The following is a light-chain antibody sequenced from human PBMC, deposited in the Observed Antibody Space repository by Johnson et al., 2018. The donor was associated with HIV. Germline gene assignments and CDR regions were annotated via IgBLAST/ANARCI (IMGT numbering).Light chain of an antibody. Sequence: QSVLTQPPSVSAAPGQKVTISCSGSSSNIGNNYVSWYQQLPGTAPKLLIYDTNKRPSGIPDRFSGSTSGPSATLGITRLQTGDEVDYYCGTWDSSLSVYVFGTGTKVTVL. V-gene: IGLV1-51*01. CDR2: DTN. CDR1: SSNIGNNY. CDR3: GTWDSSLSVYV. J-gene: IGLJ1*01.